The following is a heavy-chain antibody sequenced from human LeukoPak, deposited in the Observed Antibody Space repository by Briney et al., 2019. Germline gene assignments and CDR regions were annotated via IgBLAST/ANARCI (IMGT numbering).Heavy chain of an antibody. CDR3: TRDERGSARNNWFDR. CDR2: NDPKSDGT. D-gene: IGHD1-26*01. V-gene: IGHV1-2*06. CDR1: GYTFIDYD. Sequence: ASVKVSCKASGYTFIDYDIHWVRQAPGQGLEWMGRNDPKSDGTKYAQKFQGRVTMARDMSINTAYLELSSLRPDDTAMYYCTRDERGSARNNWFDRWGQGTLVTVSS. J-gene: IGHJ5*02.